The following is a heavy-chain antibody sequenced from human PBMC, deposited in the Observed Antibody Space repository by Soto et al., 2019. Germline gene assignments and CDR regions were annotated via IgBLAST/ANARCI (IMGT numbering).Heavy chain of an antibody. CDR2: IYYRGSG. CDR3: ARSIPSDYPDWYFDL. V-gene: IGHV4-31*03. CDR1: GASITSGGYH. Sequence: QVQLRESGPGLLKPSQTLSLTCTVSGASITSGGYHWSWIRQHPGKDLEWIGYIYYRGSGYYKPSLKSRVTIPLHTSKIDFSLKLTSVTAAATAVYYCARSIPSDYPDWYFDLWGRGTQVNIAS. D-gene: IGHD4-17*01. J-gene: IGHJ2*01.